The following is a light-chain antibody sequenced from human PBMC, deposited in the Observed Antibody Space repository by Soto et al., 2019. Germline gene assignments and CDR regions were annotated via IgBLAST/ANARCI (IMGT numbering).Light chain of an antibody. V-gene: IGLV1-40*01. CDR3: QSYDSSLRNV. J-gene: IGLJ1*01. CDR2: GNS. Sequence: QSVLTQPPSVSGAPGQRVTISCTGSSSNIGAGYDVHWYQQLPGTAPKLLIYGNSNRPSGVPDRFSGSKSGTSASLAITGLQAEDEADYYCQSYDSSLRNVFGTGTKVTV. CDR1: SSNIGAGYD.